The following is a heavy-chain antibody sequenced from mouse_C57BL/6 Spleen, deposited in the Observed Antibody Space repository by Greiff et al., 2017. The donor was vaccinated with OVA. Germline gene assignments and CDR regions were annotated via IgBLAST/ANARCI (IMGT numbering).Heavy chain of an antibody. Sequence: EVQLQQSGPELVKPGASVKISCKASGYTFTDYYMNWVKQSHGKSLEWIGDINPNNGGTSYNQKFKGKATLTVDKSSSTAYMELRSLTSEDSAVYYCARWSITTVWYFDVWGTGTTVTVSS. V-gene: IGHV1-26*01. D-gene: IGHD1-1*01. J-gene: IGHJ1*03. CDR1: GYTFTDYY. CDR2: INPNNGGT. CDR3: ARWSITTVWYFDV.